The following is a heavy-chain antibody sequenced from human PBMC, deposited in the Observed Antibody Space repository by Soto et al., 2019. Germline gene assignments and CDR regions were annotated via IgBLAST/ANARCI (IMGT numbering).Heavy chain of an antibody. V-gene: IGHV3-74*01. D-gene: IGHD2-15*01. CDR2: IKSDGSSP. Sequence: GGSLRLSCAASGFPFSTYWMNWVRQAPGKGLVWVSRIKSDGSSPAYADSVKGRFTISRDNAKNTLYLQMNSLRAEDTAVYYCARDWDLSGGYPYNWFDPWGQGTLVTVSS. CDR1: GFPFSTYW. J-gene: IGHJ5*02. CDR3: ARDWDLSGGYPYNWFDP.